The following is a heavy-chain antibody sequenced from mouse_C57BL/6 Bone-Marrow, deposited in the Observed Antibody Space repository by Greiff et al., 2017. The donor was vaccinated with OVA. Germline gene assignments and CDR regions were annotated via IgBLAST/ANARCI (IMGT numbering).Heavy chain of an antibody. Sequence: QVTLKECGPGILQPSQTLSLTCSFSGFSLSTFGLGVGWIRQPSGKGLEWLAHIWWDDDKYYNPALKSRLTISKATSKNQVFLQIANVDTADTATYYCARIPDSNYVYWYFDVWGTGTTVTVSS. CDR2: IWWDDDK. J-gene: IGHJ1*03. CDR3: ARIPDSNYVYWYFDV. CDR1: GFSLSTFGLG. V-gene: IGHV8-8*01. D-gene: IGHD2-5*01.